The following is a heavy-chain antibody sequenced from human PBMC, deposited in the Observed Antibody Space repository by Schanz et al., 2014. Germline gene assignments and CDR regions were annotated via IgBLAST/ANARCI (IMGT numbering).Heavy chain of an antibody. Sequence: QGQLVQSGPEVKEPGASVKVSCEASGYTFSDSYVHWVRQAPGQGLEWMGWISAYTNNTNYAQKVQGRVTMTTDTSTGTAYMELRSLRSDDTAVYYCARDRRRYCSTASCLHDNWFDPWGQGTLVIVSS. CDR2: ISAYTNNT. CDR3: ARDRRRYCSTASCLHDNWFDP. J-gene: IGHJ5*02. CDR1: GYTFSDSY. D-gene: IGHD2-2*01. V-gene: IGHV1-18*04.